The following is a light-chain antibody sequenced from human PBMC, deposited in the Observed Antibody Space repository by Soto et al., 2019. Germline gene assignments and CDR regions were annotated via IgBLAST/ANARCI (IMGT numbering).Light chain of an antibody. V-gene: IGLV1-44*01. CDR2: RNN. CDR3: ASWDGSRTGWV. Sequence: QSVLTQPPSASGTPGQRVTISCAGSSSNIGRDTVNWYLQLPGTAPKLLIYRNNQRPSGVSDRFSGSKSGTSASLAISGLQSEDEADYYCASWDGSRTGWVFGGGTKLTVL. J-gene: IGLJ3*02. CDR1: SSNIGRDT.